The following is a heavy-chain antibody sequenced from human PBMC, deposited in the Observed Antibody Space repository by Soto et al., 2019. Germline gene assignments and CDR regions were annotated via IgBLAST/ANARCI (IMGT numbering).Heavy chain of an antibody. CDR1: GFTFSNAW. J-gene: IGHJ4*02. Sequence: GGSLRLSCAASGFTFSNAWMNWVRQAPGKGLEWVGRIKSKTDGGTTDYAAPVKGRFTISRDDSKNTLYLQMNSLKTEDTAVYYCTTFRYYTNGVCYRYFDYCGQRTLVIVSS. D-gene: IGHD2-8*01. CDR3: TTFRYYTNGVCYRYFDY. CDR2: IKSKTDGGTT. V-gene: IGHV3-15*07.